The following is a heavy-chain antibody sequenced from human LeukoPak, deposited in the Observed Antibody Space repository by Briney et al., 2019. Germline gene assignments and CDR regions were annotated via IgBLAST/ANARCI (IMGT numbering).Heavy chain of an antibody. D-gene: IGHD2/OR15-2a*01. J-gene: IGHJ3*02. CDR1: GGSISSSSYS. CDR2: IYAYGSGIT. V-gene: IGHV4-61*02. CDR3: ARQFSPGAFDI. Sequence: PSETLSLICTVSGGSISSSSYSWSWIRQPAGKGLEWIGRIYAYGSGITNYNPSLKSRVTISVDTSKNHFSLKLTSVTAADTAMYFCARQFSPGAFDIWGQGTMVTVSS.